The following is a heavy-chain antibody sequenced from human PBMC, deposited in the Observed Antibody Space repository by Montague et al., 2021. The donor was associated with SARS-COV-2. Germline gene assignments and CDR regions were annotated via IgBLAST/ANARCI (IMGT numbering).Heavy chain of an antibody. V-gene: IGHV4-31*03. CDR3: ARVHFVSSGWYPDAFDT. CDR1: GGSITSGGYY. D-gene: IGHD6-19*01. CDR2: IYYSGST. Sequence: TLSLTCTVSGGSITSGGYYWSWIRQHPGKGLEWIGYIYYSGSTYYNPSLKSRLTISVDTSKNQFSLKLSSVTAADTAVYYCARVHFVSSGWYPDAFDTWGQGTMVTVSS. J-gene: IGHJ3*02.